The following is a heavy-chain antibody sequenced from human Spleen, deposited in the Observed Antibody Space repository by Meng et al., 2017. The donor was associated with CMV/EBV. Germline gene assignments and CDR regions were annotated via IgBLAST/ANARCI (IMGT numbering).Heavy chain of an antibody. CDR2: FYYSGST. CDR1: GASISSSVYY. D-gene: IGHD2-2*01. J-gene: IGHJ5*02. V-gene: IGHV4-39*01. Sequence: SETLSLTCTVSGASISSSVYYWGWIRQAPGKGLEWIGSFYYSGSTYYNPSLKGRVTISVDTSRNQFSLKLSSVTAADTAVYYCARGGRYYCSSTSCRSYNWFDPWGQGTLVTVSS. CDR3: ARGGRYYCSSTSCRSYNWFDP.